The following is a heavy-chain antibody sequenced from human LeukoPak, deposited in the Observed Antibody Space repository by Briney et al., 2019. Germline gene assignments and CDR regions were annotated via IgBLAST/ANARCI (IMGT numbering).Heavy chain of an antibody. Sequence: GGSLRLSCAASGFTFSRYGMHWVRQAPGKGLEWVAVIWYDGSNKYYADSVKGRFTISRDNSKNTLYLQMNSLRAEDTAVYYCARAIAVAGTDWYFDLWGRGTLVTVSS. CDR3: ARAIAVAGTDWYFDL. J-gene: IGHJ2*01. V-gene: IGHV3-33*01. CDR1: GFTFSRYG. CDR2: IWYDGSNK. D-gene: IGHD6-19*01.